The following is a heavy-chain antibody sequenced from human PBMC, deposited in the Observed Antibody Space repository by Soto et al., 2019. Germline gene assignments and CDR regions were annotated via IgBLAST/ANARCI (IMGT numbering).Heavy chain of an antibody. CDR1: GFIFNNYW. Sequence: QPGGSLRLSCAASGFIFNNYWMHWVRQAPGKGLVWVARINGDGSTTTYVDSVKGRFTISRDNAKNTVYLQMNSLRVEDTAVYYCARGSGPRGRPYWGQGILVTVSS. CDR3: ARGSGPRGRPY. V-gene: IGHV3-74*01. J-gene: IGHJ4*02. CDR2: INGDGSTT. D-gene: IGHD6-25*01.